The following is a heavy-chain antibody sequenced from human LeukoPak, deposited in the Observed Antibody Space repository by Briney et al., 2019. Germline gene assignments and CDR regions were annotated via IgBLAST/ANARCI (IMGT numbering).Heavy chain of an antibody. D-gene: IGHD3-10*01. CDR1: GGSISSYY. CDR3: ARAHYYGSGSYYSPPYGMDV. J-gene: IGHJ6*02. Sequence: PSETLSLTCTVSGGSISSYYWSWIRQPPGKGLEWIGYIYYSGSTNYNPSLKSRVTISVDTSKNQFSLKLSSVTAADTAVYYCARAHYYGSGSYYSPPYGMDVWGQGTTVTVSS. V-gene: IGHV4-59*01. CDR2: IYYSGST.